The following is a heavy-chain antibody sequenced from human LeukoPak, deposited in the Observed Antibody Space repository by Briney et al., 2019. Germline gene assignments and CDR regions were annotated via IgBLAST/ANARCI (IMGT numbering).Heavy chain of an antibody. J-gene: IGHJ4*02. V-gene: IGHV3-30*02. CDR3: EAVAVAGVY. D-gene: IGHD6-13*01. CDR1: GFTFSGYG. CDR2: IRYDGSSK. Sequence: GGSLRLSCAASGFTFSGYGMHWVRQAPGKGLEWVAFIRYDGSSKYYADSVKGRFTISRDNSKNTLFLQMNSLRAEDTAVYYCEAVAVAGVYWGQGTLVTVSS.